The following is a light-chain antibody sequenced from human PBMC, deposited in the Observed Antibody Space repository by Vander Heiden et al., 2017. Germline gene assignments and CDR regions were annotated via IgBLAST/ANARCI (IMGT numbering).Light chain of an antibody. V-gene: IGKV3-20*01. CDR1: QSVSNNY. CDR2: DSS. Sequence: IVLTQSPVSLTLSPGERATVSCRASQSVSNNYSAWYQQKPGQAPRLLIYDSSTRATDIPDRFSGSGSETDFTLTISTLEPDDFGVYYCQQYAKSIGSFGQGTKLEI. CDR3: QQYAKSIGS. J-gene: IGKJ2*03.